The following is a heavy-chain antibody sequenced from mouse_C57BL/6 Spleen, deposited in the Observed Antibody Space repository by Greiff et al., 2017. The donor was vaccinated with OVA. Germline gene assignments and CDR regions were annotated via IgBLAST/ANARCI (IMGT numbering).Heavy chain of an antibody. CDR2: IHPSDSDT. CDR1: GYTFTGYW. Sequence: VQLQQPGAELVKPGASVKVSCKASGYTFTGYWMHWVKQRPGQGLEWIGRIHPSDSDTNYNQKFKGKATLTVDKSSSTAYMQLSSLTSEDSAVYYCAIYYDYGGDYFDYWGQGTTLTVSS. CDR3: AIYYDYGGDYFDY. J-gene: IGHJ2*01. D-gene: IGHD2-4*01. V-gene: IGHV1-74*01.